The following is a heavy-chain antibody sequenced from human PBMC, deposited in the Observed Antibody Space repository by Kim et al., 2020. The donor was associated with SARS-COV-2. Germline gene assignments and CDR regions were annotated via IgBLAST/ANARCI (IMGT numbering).Heavy chain of an antibody. J-gene: IGHJ6*02. V-gene: IGHV7-4-1*02. CDR1: GYSFISYA. CDR2: INSNTGNP. CDR3: ARVDKYGYYYYGMDV. Sequence: ASVKVSCKASGYSFISYARNWVRQAPGQGLEWMGWINSNTGNPTYAQGFTGRFVFSLDTSVSTAYLQISSLKAEDTAVYFCARVDKYGYYYYGMDVWGEG. D-gene: IGHD3-10*01.